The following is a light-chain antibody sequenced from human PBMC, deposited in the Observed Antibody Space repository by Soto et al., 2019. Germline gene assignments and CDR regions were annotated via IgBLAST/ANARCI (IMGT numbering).Light chain of an antibody. J-gene: IGLJ3*02. CDR1: SSDVGGYNY. Sequence: QSALTQPRSVSGSPGQSVTISCTGTSSDVGGYNYVSWYQQYPGKAPKFMIYDVTKRPSGVPDRFSGSKSGNTASLTISGLQAEDEADYYCAAWDDSLNGLGFGGGTKLTVL. V-gene: IGLV2-11*01. CDR3: AAWDDSLNGLG. CDR2: DVT.